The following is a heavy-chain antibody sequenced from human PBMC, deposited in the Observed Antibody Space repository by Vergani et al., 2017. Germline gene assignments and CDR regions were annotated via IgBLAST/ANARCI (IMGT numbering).Heavy chain of an antibody. CDR2: IYHSGGA. D-gene: IGHD3-9*01. CDR3: ARTESFILRYFHWAL. V-gene: IGHV4-39*01. CDR1: GGSITSSSYY. J-gene: IGHJ4*02. Sequence: QEQLQESGPGLVKPSETLSLTCTVSGGSITSSSYYWGWIRQPPGKGLEWIGNIYHSGGAYYNPSLKGRVTISVDTSKNQFSLEVTSVTAADTAIYFCARTESFILRYFHWALWGQGTLVTVSS.